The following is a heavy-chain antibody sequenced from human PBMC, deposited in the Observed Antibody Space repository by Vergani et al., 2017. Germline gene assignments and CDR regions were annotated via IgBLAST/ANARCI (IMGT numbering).Heavy chain of an antibody. CDR1: GFTFSNYW. CDR3: ARDGWELLDYFYYMDV. V-gene: IGHV3-74*01. Sequence: VQLVESGGGLVQPGGSLRLSCTASGFTFSNYWMQWVRQAPGKGLMWVSRINSDGDSTSYADSVKGRFTISRDNAKNTLYLQMDSLRAEDTAVYYCARDGWELLDYFYYMDVWVKGTTVTV. D-gene: IGHD1-26*01. CDR2: INSDGDST. J-gene: IGHJ6*03.